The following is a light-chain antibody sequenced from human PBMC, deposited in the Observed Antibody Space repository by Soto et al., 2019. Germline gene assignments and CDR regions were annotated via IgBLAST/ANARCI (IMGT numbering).Light chain of an antibody. CDR2: EDN. Sequence: NFMLTQPHSVSESPGKTVTISCTRSSGSIASNYVQWYQQRPGSAPTTVIYEDNQRPSGVPDRFSGSIDSSSNSASLTISALKTEDEAAYYCQSYDSSSVVFGGGTKLTVL. CDR1: SGSIASNY. CDR3: QSYDSSSVV. J-gene: IGLJ2*01. V-gene: IGLV6-57*04.